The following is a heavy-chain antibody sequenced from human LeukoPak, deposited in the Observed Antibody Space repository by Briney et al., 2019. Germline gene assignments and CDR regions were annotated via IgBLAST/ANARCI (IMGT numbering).Heavy chain of an antibody. CDR2: IYYSGST. CDR1: GGSISSYY. D-gene: IGHD1-26*01. CDR3: ARQSGSYSKHLDY. Sequence: PSETLSLTCTVSGGSISSYYWSWIRQPPGKGLEWIGYIYYSGSTNYNPSLKSRVTISVDTSKNQFSLKLSSVTAADTAVYYCARQSGSYSKHLDYWGQGTLVTVSS. V-gene: IGHV4-59*08. J-gene: IGHJ4*02.